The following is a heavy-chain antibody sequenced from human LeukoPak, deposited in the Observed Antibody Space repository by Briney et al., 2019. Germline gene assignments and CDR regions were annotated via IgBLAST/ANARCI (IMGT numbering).Heavy chain of an antibody. Sequence: GGSLRLSCAASGFSFSSSAMSWVRQAPGKGLDWVSVISGSGTTTHYSDSVKGRFTISRDNSKNTVYLQMNSLRAEDTAVYYCARQYYDSSGYYYGPDYWGQGTLVTVSS. J-gene: IGHJ4*02. CDR2: ISGSGTTT. V-gene: IGHV3-23*01. D-gene: IGHD3-22*01. CDR3: ARQYYDSSGYYYGPDY. CDR1: GFSFSSSA.